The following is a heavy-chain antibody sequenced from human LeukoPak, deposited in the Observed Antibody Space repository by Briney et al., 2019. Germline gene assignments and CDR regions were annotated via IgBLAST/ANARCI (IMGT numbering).Heavy chain of an antibody. J-gene: IGHJ3*02. D-gene: IGHD6-13*01. CDR1: GYTFSDYY. V-gene: IGHV1-2*02. CDR3: ATGGSSWPRAFHI. Sequence: VASVKVSCKASGYTFSDYYMHWVRQAPGQGLEWMGWINPNSGGSNYAQKFQGRVTMTRDTSISTAYMGLSSLRSDDTAVYYCATGGSSWPRAFHIWGQRTMVTVSS. CDR2: INPNSGGS.